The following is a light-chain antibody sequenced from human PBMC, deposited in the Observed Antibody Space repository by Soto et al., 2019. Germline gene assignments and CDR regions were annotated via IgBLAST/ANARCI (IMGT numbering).Light chain of an antibody. CDR1: QSVGSN. V-gene: IGKV3-15*01. J-gene: IGKJ4*01. CDR2: GAS. Sequence: ERVMTQSPATLSVSPGERATLSCRASQSVGSNLAWYQQKPGQAPRLLIFGASSRATGVPARFSGSGSGTEFTLTINSLQSEDFAVYFCQQYGSSVTFGGGTKVDIK. CDR3: QQYGSSVT.